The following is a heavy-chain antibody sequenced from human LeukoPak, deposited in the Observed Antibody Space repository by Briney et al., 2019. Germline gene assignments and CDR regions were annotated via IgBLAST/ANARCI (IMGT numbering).Heavy chain of an antibody. CDR3: ARDGVALFYYHGRDV. D-gene: IGHD3-3*01. CDR1: GFTFSSYA. V-gene: IGHV3-30-3*01. CDR2: ISYDGSNK. Sequence: GGSLRLSCAASGFTFSSYAMHWVRQAPGKGLEWVAVISYDGSNKYYADSVKGRFTISRDNSKNTLYLQMNSLRAEDTAVYYCARDGVALFYYHGRDVWGQGTTVTVSS. J-gene: IGHJ6*01.